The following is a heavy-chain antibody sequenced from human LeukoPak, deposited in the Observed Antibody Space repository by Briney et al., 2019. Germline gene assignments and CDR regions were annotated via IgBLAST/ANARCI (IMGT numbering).Heavy chain of an antibody. CDR2: ISAYNGNT. J-gene: IGHJ4*02. D-gene: IGHD3-22*01. V-gene: IGHV1-18*01. CDR1: GYTFTSYG. Sequence: ASVKVSCKASGYTFTSYGISWVRQAPGQGLEWMGWISAYNGNTNYAQKLQGRVTMTTDTSTSTAYMELRSLRSDDTAVYYCARDIDYYYDSSGAPGFDYWGQGTLVTVSS. CDR3: ARDIDYYYDSSGAPGFDY.